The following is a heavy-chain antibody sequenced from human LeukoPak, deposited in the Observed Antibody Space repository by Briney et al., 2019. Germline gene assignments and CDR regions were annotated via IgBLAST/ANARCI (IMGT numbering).Heavy chain of an antibody. D-gene: IGHD3-10*01. CDR3: ARSPREWFGELLGYYYYYMDV. J-gene: IGHJ6*03. Sequence: ASVKVSCKASGYTFTSYDINWVRQATGQGLEWMGWISAYNGNTNYAQKLQGRVTMTTDTSTSTAYMELRSLRSDDTAVYYCARSPREWFGELLGYYYYYMDVWGKGTTVTVSS. V-gene: IGHV1-18*01. CDR1: GYTFTSYD. CDR2: ISAYNGNT.